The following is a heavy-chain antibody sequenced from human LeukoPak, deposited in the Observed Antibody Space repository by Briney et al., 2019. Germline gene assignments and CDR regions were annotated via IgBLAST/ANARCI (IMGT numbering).Heavy chain of an antibody. Sequence: SETLSLTCTVSGGSISSGGYFWSWIRQHPGKGLEWIGYIYYSGSTYYNPSLKSRVAISVDTSKNQFSLKLSSVTAADTAMYYCARASIVGPAMPDYWGQGTLVTVSS. CDR3: ARASIVGPAMPDY. D-gene: IGHD1-26*01. J-gene: IGHJ4*02. V-gene: IGHV4-31*03. CDR2: IYYSGST. CDR1: GGSISSGGYF.